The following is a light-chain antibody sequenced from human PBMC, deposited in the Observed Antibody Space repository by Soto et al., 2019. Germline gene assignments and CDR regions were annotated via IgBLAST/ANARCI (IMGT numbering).Light chain of an antibody. CDR3: QKYNSAPLT. Sequence: DIQMTQSPSSLSASVGDRVTITCRASQGIANYVAWYQQRPGKVPKLLIYAASTLQSGVPSRFSGSRSGTDFTLTITSLQPEDVATYYCQKYNSAPLTFGPGTKVDIK. V-gene: IGKV1-27*01. J-gene: IGKJ3*01. CDR2: AAS. CDR1: QGIANY.